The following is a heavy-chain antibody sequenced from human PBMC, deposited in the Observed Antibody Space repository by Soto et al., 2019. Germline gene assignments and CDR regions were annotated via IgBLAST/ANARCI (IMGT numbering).Heavy chain of an antibody. CDR2: IIPIFGTV. CDR3: AKGAVAGTPTSYYYYGMDV. D-gene: IGHD6-19*01. J-gene: IGHJ6*02. CDR1: GGTFRTYA. V-gene: IGHV1-69*12. Sequence: QVQLLQSGAEVKKPGSSVRVSCEASGGTFRTYAISWVRQAPGQGLEWMGEIIPIFGTVNYAQKLQGRVTITADDSKTTVYMDQRSLRSEDTAVYYCAKGAVAGTPTSYYYYGMDVWGQGTTVTVSS.